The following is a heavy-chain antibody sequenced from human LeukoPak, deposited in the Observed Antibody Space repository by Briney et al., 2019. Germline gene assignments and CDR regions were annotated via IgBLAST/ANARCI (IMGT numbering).Heavy chain of an antibody. D-gene: IGHD6-13*01. CDR3: ARSRAAAGPFDY. Sequence: SETLSLTSAVSVDSTSNSGYYWAWIRQPPGRGLEYIGNIHYSDSALYTPSPQSRATILVDTSKNQCSLKLSSVTAADTAVYYCARSRAAAGPFDYWGQGTLVTVSS. V-gene: IGHV4-39*01. CDR1: VDSTSNSGYY. CDR2: IHYSDSA. J-gene: IGHJ4*02.